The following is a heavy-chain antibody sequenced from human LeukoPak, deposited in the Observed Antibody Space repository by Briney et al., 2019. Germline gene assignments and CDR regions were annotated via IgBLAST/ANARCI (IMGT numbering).Heavy chain of an antibody. Sequence: SETLSLTCTVSGGSISSSSYYWGWIRQPPGMGLEWIGSIYYSGSIYYNPSLKSRVTISVDTSKNQFSLKLSSVTAADTAVYYCVRHVRNTFVVVPVAQELGPFDYWGQGTLVTVSS. J-gene: IGHJ4*02. CDR2: IYYSGSI. D-gene: IGHD2-2*01. CDR1: GGSISSSSYY. CDR3: VRHVRNTFVVVPVAQELGPFDY. V-gene: IGHV4-39*01.